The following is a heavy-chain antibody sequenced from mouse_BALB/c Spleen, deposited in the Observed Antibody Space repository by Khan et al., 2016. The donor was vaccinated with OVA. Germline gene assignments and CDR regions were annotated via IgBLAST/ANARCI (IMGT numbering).Heavy chain of an antibody. V-gene: IGHV2-9*02. Sequence: VQLKESGPGLVAPSQSLSITCTVSGFSLTSYGVHWVRQPPGQGLEWLGVIWAGGSTNYTSALMSRLSISKDNSKSQVFVKMNSHQTEDTAMYYCARLEDIWGQGTTLTVSS. CDR2: IWAGGST. J-gene: IGHJ2*01. CDR3: ARLEDI. D-gene: IGHD1-3*01. CDR1: GFSLTSYG.